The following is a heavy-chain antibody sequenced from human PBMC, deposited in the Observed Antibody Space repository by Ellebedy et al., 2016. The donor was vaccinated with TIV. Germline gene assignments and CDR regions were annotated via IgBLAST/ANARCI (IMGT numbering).Heavy chain of an antibody. CDR1: GFTFSSYA. CDR3: VRAIGTSSSY. J-gene: IGHJ4*02. Sequence: GGSLRLXXAASGFTFSSYAMSWVRQAPGKGLAWVANIKQDGSEKYYVGSVKGRFTISRDNAKNSLYLQMNSLRAEDTAVYYCVRAIGTSSSYWGQGTLVTVSS. D-gene: IGHD6-6*01. V-gene: IGHV3-7*01. CDR2: IKQDGSEK.